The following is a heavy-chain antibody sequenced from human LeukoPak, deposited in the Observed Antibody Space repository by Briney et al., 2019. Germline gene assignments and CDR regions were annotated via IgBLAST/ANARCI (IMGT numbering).Heavy chain of an antibody. Sequence: GGSLRLSCAASGFTFNSYSMNWVRQAPGKGLEWVSSISSTSSYVNYADSVKGRFTISRDNAKNSLYLQMNSLRAEDTAVFYCARSLTAAAGNHGYWGQGTLVTVSS. CDR3: ARSLTAAAGNHGY. CDR2: ISSTSSYV. CDR1: GFTFNSYS. V-gene: IGHV3-21*01. D-gene: IGHD6-13*01. J-gene: IGHJ4*02.